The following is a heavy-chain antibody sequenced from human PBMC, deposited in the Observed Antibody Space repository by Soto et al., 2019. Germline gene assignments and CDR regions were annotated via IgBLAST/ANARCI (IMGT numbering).Heavy chain of an antibody. CDR1: GGSISSYY. D-gene: IGHD3-10*01. Sequence: QVPLQESGPGLVKPSETLSLTCTVSGGSISSYYWSWIRQPPGKGLEWIGYIYYSGSTNYNPSLKSRVTISVDTSKNQFSLKLSSVTAADTAVYYCARDRVRDPHFDLWGRGTLVTVSS. CDR3: ARDRVRDPHFDL. J-gene: IGHJ2*01. CDR2: IYYSGST. V-gene: IGHV4-59*01.